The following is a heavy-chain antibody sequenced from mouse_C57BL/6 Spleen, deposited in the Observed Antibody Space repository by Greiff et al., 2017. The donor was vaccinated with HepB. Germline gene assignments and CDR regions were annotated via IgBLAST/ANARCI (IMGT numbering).Heavy chain of an antibody. CDR3: AREGDLYYFDY. D-gene: IGHD2-3*01. CDR2: ISYDGSN. V-gene: IGHV3-6*01. CDR1: GYSITSGYY. Sequence: EVQLVESGPGLVKPSQSLSLTCSVTGYSITSGYYWNWIRQFPGNKLEWMGYISYDGSNNYNPSLKNRISITRDTSKNQFFLKLNSVTTEDTATYYCAREGDLYYFDYWGQGTTLTVSS. J-gene: IGHJ2*01.